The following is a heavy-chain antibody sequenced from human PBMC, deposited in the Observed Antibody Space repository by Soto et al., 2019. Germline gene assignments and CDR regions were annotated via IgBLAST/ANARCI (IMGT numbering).Heavy chain of an antibody. D-gene: IGHD2-15*01. Sequence: GGSLRLSCEASGFTFSGFDMHWVRQPTGKGLEWVSTIGTAGDTYYAVSVKGRFTISRDNAKNSLSLQMNSLRAGDTAVYFCARGQEVGAHFFDSWGQGTQVTISS. CDR2: IGTAGDT. J-gene: IGHJ4*02. CDR1: GFTFSGFD. V-gene: IGHV3-13*01. CDR3: ARGQEVGAHFFDS.